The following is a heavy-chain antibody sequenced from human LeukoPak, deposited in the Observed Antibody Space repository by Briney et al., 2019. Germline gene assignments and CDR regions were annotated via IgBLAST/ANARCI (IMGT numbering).Heavy chain of an antibody. D-gene: IGHD1-26*01. Sequence: ASVKVSCKASGYTFTSYYMHWVRQAPGQGLEWMGRINPDSGGTNYAQKFQGRVTMTRDTSISTAYMGLSRLRTDDTGVYYRARSGSGSYYYWGQGSLATVSS. CDR3: ARSGSGSYYY. CDR1: GYTFTSYY. V-gene: IGHV1-2*05. CDR2: INPDSGGT. J-gene: IGHJ4*02.